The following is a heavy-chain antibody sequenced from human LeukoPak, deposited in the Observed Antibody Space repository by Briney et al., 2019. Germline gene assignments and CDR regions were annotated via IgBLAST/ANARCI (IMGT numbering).Heavy chain of an antibody. Sequence: PSETLSLTCTVYGDSISDDSFYWGWIRQPPGEGLAWIGSIYYSGSTYSNPSLKSRVTSSVDTPKNQFPLMLSSVTAADTAVYYCARRTFSSSWYFDYWGQGTLVTVSS. D-gene: IGHD6-13*01. V-gene: IGHV4-39*06. CDR2: IYYSGST. J-gene: IGHJ4*02. CDR3: ARRTFSSSWYFDY. CDR1: GDSISDDSFY.